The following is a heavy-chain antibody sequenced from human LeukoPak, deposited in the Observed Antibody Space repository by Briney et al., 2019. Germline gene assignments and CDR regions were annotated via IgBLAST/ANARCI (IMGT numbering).Heavy chain of an antibody. CDR3: ARDDILTGYRDY. Sequence: GGSLRLSCAASGFTVSSNYMSWVRQAPGKGLEWVSVIYSGGSTYYADSVKGRFTISRDKSKNTLYLQMNSLRAEDTAVYYCARDDILTGYRDYWGQGTLVTVSS. V-gene: IGHV3-53*01. CDR1: GFTVSSNY. CDR2: IYSGGST. J-gene: IGHJ4*02. D-gene: IGHD3-9*01.